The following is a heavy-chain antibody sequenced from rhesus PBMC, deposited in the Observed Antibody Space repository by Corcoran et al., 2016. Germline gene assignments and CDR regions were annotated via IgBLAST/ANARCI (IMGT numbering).Heavy chain of an antibody. J-gene: IGHJ4*01. V-gene: IGHV3-184*01. D-gene: IGHD4-29*01. CDR1: GFTFSDYY. Sequence: EVQLVESGGGLVQPGGSLRLSCAASGFTFSDYYLYWVRQAPGKRLGWVGFSRGKANGGTVEYAASVKGRFTISRDDSKSIAYLQMNSLKSEDTAVYYCTGSYDFDYWGQGVLVTVSS. CDR3: TGSYDFDY. CDR2: SRGKANGGTV.